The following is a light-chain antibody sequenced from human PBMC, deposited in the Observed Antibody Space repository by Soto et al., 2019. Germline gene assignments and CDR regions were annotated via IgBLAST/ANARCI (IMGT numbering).Light chain of an antibody. CDR1: AGAVTSGYY. CDR2: STT. J-gene: IGLJ3*02. CDR3: LLYYGGALV. Sequence: QAVVTQEPSLTVSPGGTVTLTCTSSAGAVTSGYYPNWFQQKPGQAPRALIYSTTVKHSWTPARFAGSLLGDKAALTLSGVQPEDEADYYCLLYYGGALVFGGGTKVTVL. V-gene: IGLV7-43*01.